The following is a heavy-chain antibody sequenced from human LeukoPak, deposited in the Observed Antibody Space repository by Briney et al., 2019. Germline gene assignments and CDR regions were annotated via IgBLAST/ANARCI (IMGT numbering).Heavy chain of an antibody. CDR2: ISSSGSTI. Sequence: GGSLRLSCAASGFTFSTYGMSWVRQAPGKGLEWVSYISSSGSTIYYADSVEGRFTISRDNAKNSPYLQMNSLRAEDTAVYYCARVPPYDHIDYWGQGTLVTVSS. CDR1: GFTFSTYG. V-gene: IGHV3-48*04. D-gene: IGHD5-12*01. CDR3: ARVPPYDHIDY. J-gene: IGHJ4*02.